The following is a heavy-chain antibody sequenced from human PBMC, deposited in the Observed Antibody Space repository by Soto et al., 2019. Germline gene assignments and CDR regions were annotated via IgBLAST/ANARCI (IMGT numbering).Heavy chain of an antibody. CDR1: GGSFSCYY. CDR2: INHSGST. CDR3: AIRTTIFGVVMPAYGMDV. D-gene: IGHD3-3*01. J-gene: IGHJ6*02. V-gene: IGHV4-34*01. Sequence: PSETLSLTCAVYGGSFSCYYWSWIRQPPGKGLEWIGEINHSGSTNYNPSLKSRVTISVDTSKNQFSLKLSSVTAADTAVYYCAIRTTIFGVVMPAYGMDVWGQGTTVTVSS.